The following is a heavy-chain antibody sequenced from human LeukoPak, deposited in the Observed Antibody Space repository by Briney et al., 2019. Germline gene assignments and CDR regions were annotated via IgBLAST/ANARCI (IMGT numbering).Heavy chain of an antibody. D-gene: IGHD3-9*01. CDR1: GLSFTSDG. J-gene: IGHJ6*02. CDR3: AKDNDILPGLGYAMVV. CDR2: ISIDGRNE. Sequence: GGSLRLSGAASGLSFTSDGMQWGPQAPGKGRDCLAFISIDGRNEYYAGSVKGRFTISRDNSKNTLYMQMNSLRAEVRAVDYCAKDNDILPGLGYAMVVWGQGPTVPVSS. V-gene: IGHV3-30*18.